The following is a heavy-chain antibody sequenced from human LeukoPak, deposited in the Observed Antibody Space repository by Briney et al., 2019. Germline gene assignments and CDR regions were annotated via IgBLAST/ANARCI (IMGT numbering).Heavy chain of an antibody. CDR1: GFTFSSYW. J-gene: IGHJ4*02. D-gene: IGHD3-22*01. CDR3: ATTHYYDSSGYYYAPFY. V-gene: IGHV3-7*01. Sequence: GGSLRLSCAASGFTFSSYWMSWVRQAPGKGLEWVANIKQDGSEKYYVDSVKGRFTISRDNAKNSLYLQMNSLRAEDTAVYYCATTHYYDSSGYYYAPFYWGQGTLVTVSS. CDR2: IKQDGSEK.